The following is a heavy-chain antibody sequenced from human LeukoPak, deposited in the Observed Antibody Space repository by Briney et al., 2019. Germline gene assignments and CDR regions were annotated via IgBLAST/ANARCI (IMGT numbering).Heavy chain of an antibody. V-gene: IGHV1-3*01. CDR2: INAGNGNT. J-gene: IGHJ4*02. CDR1: GYSFTSYW. D-gene: IGHD6-25*01. CDR3: ARDLLGSSGDY. Sequence: GESLKISCKGSGYSFTSYWIGWVRQAPRQRLEWMGWINAGNGNTKYSQKFQGRVTITRDTSASTAYMELSSLRSEDTAVYYCARDLLGSSGDYWGQGTLVTVSS.